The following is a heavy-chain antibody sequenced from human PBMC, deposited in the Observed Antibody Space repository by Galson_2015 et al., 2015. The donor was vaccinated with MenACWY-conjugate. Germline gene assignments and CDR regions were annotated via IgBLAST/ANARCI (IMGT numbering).Heavy chain of an antibody. V-gene: IGHV3-48*02. Sequence: SLRLSCAASGLTFNTYNMNWVRQAPGKGLEWVSFITSTSSSMYYADSVKGRFTISRDNAKNSLYLQMNSLRDDDTAMYYCASSLRVSNCWGQGTLVTVSS. D-gene: IGHD3-3*01. CDR3: ASSLRVSNC. CDR2: ITSTSSSM. CDR1: GLTFNTYN. J-gene: IGHJ4*02.